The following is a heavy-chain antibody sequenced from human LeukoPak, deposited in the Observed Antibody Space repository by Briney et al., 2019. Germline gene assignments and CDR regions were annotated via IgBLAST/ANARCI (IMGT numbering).Heavy chain of an antibody. CDR1: GFIVSNYC. D-gene: IGHD6-19*01. V-gene: IGHV3-7*01. J-gene: IGHJ4*02. Sequence: GGSLRLSCAASGFIVSNYCMGWVRQAPRKGLEWVAYIKQDASETYYVDSVRGRFSISRDNAKNSLFLQMNSLRAEDTAVYYCATDPSGPSDSSGWYYFDNWGQGTLVTVSS. CDR2: IKQDASET. CDR3: ATDPSGPSDSSGWYYFDN.